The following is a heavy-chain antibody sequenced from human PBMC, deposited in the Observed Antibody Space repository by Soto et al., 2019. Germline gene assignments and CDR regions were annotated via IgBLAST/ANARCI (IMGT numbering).Heavy chain of an antibody. CDR2: INHSGST. D-gene: IGHD6-13*01. Sequence: QVQLQQWGAGLLKPSETLSLTCAVYGGSFSGYYWSWIRQPPRKGLEWIGEINHSGSTNYNPSLKVRFTISIETSKTQFSLKLTSVTAADTAVYYCARVGYSSSWYRRDAFDIWGQGTMVTVSS. J-gene: IGHJ3*02. V-gene: IGHV4-34*01. CDR3: ARVGYSSSWYRRDAFDI. CDR1: GGSFSGYY.